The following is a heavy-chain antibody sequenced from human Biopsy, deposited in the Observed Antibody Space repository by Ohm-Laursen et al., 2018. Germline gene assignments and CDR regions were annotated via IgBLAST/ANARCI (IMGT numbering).Heavy chain of an antibody. J-gene: IGHJ5*01. CDR2: IRDKANSYTT. Sequence: SLRLSCSDSGFSFSDNYMDWVRQAPGKGLEWVGRIRDKANSYTTDYAASVKGRFTISRDDSKNSLYLQMNSLKTEDTALYYCARAGRYCSGGGCYSWFDSWGQGTLVTVSS. CDR3: ARAGRYCSGGGCYSWFDS. D-gene: IGHD2-15*01. CDR1: GFSFSDNY. V-gene: IGHV3-72*01.